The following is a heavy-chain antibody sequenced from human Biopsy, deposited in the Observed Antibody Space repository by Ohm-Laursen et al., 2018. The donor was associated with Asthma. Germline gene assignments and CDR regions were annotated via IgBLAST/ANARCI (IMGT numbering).Heavy chain of an antibody. D-gene: IGHD3-10*01. J-gene: IGHJ3*02. V-gene: IGHV3-7*01. CDR1: GFTFRSYW. Sequence: SLRLSCTASGFTFRSYWMSWVRQAPGKGLEWVANIKEDGSEKYYVDSVKGRFTISRDNAKNSLYLQMNSLRAEETAVYYCARTYYDVFAIWGQGTMVTVSS. CDR3: ARTYYDVFAI. CDR2: IKEDGSEK.